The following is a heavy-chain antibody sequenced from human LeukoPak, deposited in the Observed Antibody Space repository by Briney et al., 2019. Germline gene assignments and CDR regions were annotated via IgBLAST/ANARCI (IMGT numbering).Heavy chain of an antibody. D-gene: IGHD3-22*01. Sequence: SQTLSLTCAISGDSVSSNSAAWNWIRQSPSRGLEWLGRTYYGSKWYNDYAVSVKSRITINPDTSKNQFSLQLNSVTPEDTAVYYCARGDSSAYYEDVRWYFDYWGQGTLVTVSS. V-gene: IGHV6-1*01. CDR3: ARGDSSAYYEDVRWYFDY. CDR2: TYYGSKWYN. CDR1: GDSVSSNSAA. J-gene: IGHJ4*02.